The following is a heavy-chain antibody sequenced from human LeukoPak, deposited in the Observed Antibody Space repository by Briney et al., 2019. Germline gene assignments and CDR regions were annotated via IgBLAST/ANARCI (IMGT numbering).Heavy chain of an antibody. J-gene: IGHJ4*02. V-gene: IGHV3-15*07. CDR2: IKSRVDGGTI. CDR3: ATGGYFFDY. CDR1: GFTFSNAW. Sequence: GGSLRLSCAASGFTFSNAWMNWVRQAPGKGLGWVGRIKSRVDGGTIDYAAPVKGRFTISRDDSKNTVFLQMNSLKTEDTAVYYCATGGYFFDYWGQGTLVTVSS.